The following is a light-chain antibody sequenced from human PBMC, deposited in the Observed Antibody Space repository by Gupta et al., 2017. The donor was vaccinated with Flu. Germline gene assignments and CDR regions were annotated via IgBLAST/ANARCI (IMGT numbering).Light chain of an antibody. V-gene: IGKV1-33*01. Sequence: PSSLSASIGDRVTISCQASQDIKNYVNWYQQKSGRAPKLLISDASTLETGVPSRFSGSASGTLFTFTIAGLQPEDFATYYCQQDDALPWTFGQGTKVEVK. J-gene: IGKJ1*01. CDR3: QQDDALPWT. CDR2: DAS. CDR1: QDIKNY.